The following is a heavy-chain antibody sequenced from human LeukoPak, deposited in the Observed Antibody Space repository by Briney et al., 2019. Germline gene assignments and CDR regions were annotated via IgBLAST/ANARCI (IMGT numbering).Heavy chain of an antibody. CDR2: IIPIFGTA. D-gene: IGHD2-2*01. V-gene: IGHV1-69*05. J-gene: IGHJ4*02. CDR1: GGTFSSYA. CDR3: ARGGYCSSTSCYALSYFDY. Sequence: SVKVSCKASGGTFSSYAISWVRQAPGQGLEWMGGIIPIFGTANYAQKFQGRVTITTDESTSTAYMELSSLRSEDTAVYYCARGGYCSSTSCYALSYFDYWGQGTLVTVSS.